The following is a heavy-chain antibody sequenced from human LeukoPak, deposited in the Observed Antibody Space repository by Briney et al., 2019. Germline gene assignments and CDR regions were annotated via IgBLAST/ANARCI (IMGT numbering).Heavy chain of an antibody. CDR2: ISAYNGNT. Sequence: GASVKVSCKASGYTFTSYGISWVRQAPGQGLEWMGWISAYNGNTNYAQKLQGRVTMTTDTSTSTAYMELRSLRSDDTAVYYCARVVLSGYDRNRHYYSYGMDVWGQGTTVTVSS. CDR1: GYTFTSYG. V-gene: IGHV1-18*01. J-gene: IGHJ6*02. CDR3: ARVVLSGYDRNRHYYSYGMDV. D-gene: IGHD5-12*01.